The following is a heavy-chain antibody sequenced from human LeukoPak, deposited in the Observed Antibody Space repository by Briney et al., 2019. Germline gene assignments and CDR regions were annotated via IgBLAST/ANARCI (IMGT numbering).Heavy chain of an antibody. J-gene: IGHJ4*02. V-gene: IGHV3-9*01. CDR2: ISWNSGTI. CDR3: ARDSSSPDY. CDR1: GFTFNDYA. Sequence: GGSLRLSCVASGFTFNDYAMHWVRQAPGKGLEWVSGISWNSGTIGYADSVKGRFTISRDNAKNSLYLQMNSLRAEDTAVYYCARDSSSPDYWGQGTLVTVSS. D-gene: IGHD6-6*01.